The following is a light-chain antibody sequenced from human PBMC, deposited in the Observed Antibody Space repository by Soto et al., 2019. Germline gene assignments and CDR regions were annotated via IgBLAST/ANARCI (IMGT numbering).Light chain of an antibody. CDR2: GNS. CDR3: QSYDSRVSGAV. CDR1: SSNIGAGYD. V-gene: IGLV1-40*01. J-gene: IGLJ2*01. Sequence: QLVLTQPPSVSGAPGQRVTISCTGSSSNIGAGYDVHWYQQLPGTAPKLLIQGNSNRPSGVPDRFSGSKSGTSASLAITGLQAEDEADYYCQSYDSRVSGAVFGGGTKLTVL.